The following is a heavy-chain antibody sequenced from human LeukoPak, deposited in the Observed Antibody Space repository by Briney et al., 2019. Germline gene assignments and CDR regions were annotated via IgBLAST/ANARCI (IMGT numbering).Heavy chain of an antibody. CDR1: GGSINSGSYY. CDR2: VSTSGST. J-gene: IGHJ6*03. D-gene: IGHD2-15*01. Sequence: PSQTLSLTCTVSGGSINSGSYYWSWIRQPAGKGLEWIGRVSTSGSTNYNPSLKGRLTMSVDASKNQFSLKLSSVTAADTAVYYCARDRYCSGGSCYLGDFLPPRLWGYYYYYMDVWGKGTTVTVSS. CDR3: ARDRYCSGGSCYLGDFLPPRLWGYYYYYMDV. V-gene: IGHV4-61*02.